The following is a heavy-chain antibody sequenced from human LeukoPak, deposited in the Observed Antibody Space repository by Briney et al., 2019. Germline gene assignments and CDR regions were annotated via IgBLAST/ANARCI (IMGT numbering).Heavy chain of an antibody. CDR2: ITAYNGNT. CDR1: GYTFSSNG. V-gene: IGHV1-18*04. CDR3: ARDRISMVRFSPARDAFDI. J-gene: IGHJ3*02. D-gene: IGHD3-10*01. Sequence: GASVKVSCKASGYTFSSNGINWVRQAPGQGLEWMGWITAYNGNTNYAQRLQGRVTMTTDTSTSTAYMELRSLRSDDTAVYYCARDRISMVRFSPARDAFDIWGQGTMVTVFS.